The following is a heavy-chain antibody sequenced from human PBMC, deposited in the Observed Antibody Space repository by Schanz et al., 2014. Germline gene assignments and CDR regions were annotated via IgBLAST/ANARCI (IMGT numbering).Heavy chain of an antibody. CDR2: LSEGGGGT. D-gene: IGHD3-9*01. Sequence: EVQLVESGGGLVQPGGSLRLSCAASGFTLSNYAMSWVRQAPGKGLEWVSALSEGGGGTHYADSVRGRFTISSDSSKNTLYLQMSSLRADDTAVYYCAKAADWPVTQFDPWGQGTLVTVSS. J-gene: IGHJ5*02. CDR1: GFTLSNYA. V-gene: IGHV3-23*04. CDR3: AKAADWPVTQFDP.